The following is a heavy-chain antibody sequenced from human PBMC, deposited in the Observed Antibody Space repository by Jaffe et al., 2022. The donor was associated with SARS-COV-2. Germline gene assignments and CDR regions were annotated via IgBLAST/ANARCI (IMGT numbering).Heavy chain of an antibody. CDR3: ATEGAPDGALDY. D-gene: IGHD1-26*01. V-gene: IGHV4-30-4*01. CDR2: IYYSGST. CDR1: GGSISSGDYF. J-gene: IGHJ4*02. Sequence: QVQLQESGPGLVKPSQTLSLTCAVSGGSISSGDYFCSWIRQPPGKGLEWIGYIYYSGSTYYSPSLKRRVTMSVDTSKNQFSLNLTSVTAADTAVYYCATEGAPDGALDYWGQGTLVTVSS.